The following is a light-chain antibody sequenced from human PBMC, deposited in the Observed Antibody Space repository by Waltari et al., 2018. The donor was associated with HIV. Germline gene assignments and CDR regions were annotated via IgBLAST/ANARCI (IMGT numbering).Light chain of an antibody. CDR1: SGSVTSGHY. V-gene: IGLV7-46*01. CDR2: DAT. Sequence: QAVVTQESSLTVSPGGTVTLTCGSSSGSVTSGHYPYWFQQKPGQAPRTLIYDATNRHSWTPARFSGSLLGGKAALTLSGAQPEDEAEYYCLLSYSGPWVFGGGTKLTVL. J-gene: IGLJ3*02. CDR3: LLSYSGPWV.